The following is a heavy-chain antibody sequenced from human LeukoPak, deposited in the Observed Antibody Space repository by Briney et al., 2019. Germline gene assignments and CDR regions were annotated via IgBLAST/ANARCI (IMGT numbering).Heavy chain of an antibody. CDR2: IRNKANGGTT. Sequence: GGSLRLSCTASGFTFGNYAMSWVRQAPGKGLEWVGFIRNKANGGTTEYAASVKGRFTISRDDFKTIAHLQMSSLKTEDTAVYYGSRFYRSAWASGAFDIWGQGTMVTVSS. CDR3: SRFYRSAWASGAFDI. J-gene: IGHJ3*02. V-gene: IGHV3-49*04. D-gene: IGHD2-15*01. CDR1: GFTFGNYA.